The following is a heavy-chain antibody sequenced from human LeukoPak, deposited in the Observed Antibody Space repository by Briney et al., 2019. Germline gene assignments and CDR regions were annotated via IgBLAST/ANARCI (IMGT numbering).Heavy chain of an antibody. CDR1: GGSISSYY. J-gene: IGHJ4*02. CDR3: AGVAVDFDY. Sequence: SETLSLTCTVSGGSISSYYWTWIRQPPGKGLEWIGSIYYSGSTYYNPSLKSRVTISVDTSKNQFSLKLSSVTAADTAVYYCAGVAVDFDYWGQGTLVTVSS. CDR2: IYYSGST. D-gene: IGHD2-15*01. V-gene: IGHV4-59*04.